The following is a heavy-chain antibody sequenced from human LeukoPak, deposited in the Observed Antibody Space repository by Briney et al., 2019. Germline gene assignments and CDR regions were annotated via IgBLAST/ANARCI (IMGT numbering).Heavy chain of an antibody. CDR2: ISAYNGNT. J-gene: IGHJ3*02. CDR1: GYTFTSYG. CDR3: ARDWGGAGTTKNAFDI. D-gene: IGHD1-7*01. V-gene: IGHV1-18*01. Sequence: GAAVKVSCKASGYTFTSYGISCVRQAPGQGLEWMGWISAYNGNTNYAQKLQGRVTMTTDTSTSTAYMELRSLRSDDTAVYYCARDWGGAGTTKNAFDIWGQGTMVTVSS.